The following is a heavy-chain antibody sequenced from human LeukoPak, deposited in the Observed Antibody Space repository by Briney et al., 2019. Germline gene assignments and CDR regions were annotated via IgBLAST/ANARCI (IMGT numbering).Heavy chain of an antibody. J-gene: IGHJ3*02. V-gene: IGHV3-23*01. Sequence: GGSLRLSCAASGFNFNAYGMSWVSQAPGKGLEWVSTVSGTGADTYYADSVRGRFTISRDNSKNTLSLQIDNLRAEDTAVYYSTKDVSIWGQGTMVTVSS. CDR2: VSGTGADT. CDR3: TKDVSI. CDR1: GFNFNAYG.